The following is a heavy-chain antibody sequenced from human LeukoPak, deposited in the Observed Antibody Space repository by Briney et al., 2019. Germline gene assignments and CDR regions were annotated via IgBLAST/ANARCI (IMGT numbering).Heavy chain of an antibody. Sequence: GGSLRLSCAASGFTFSSYAMSWVRQAPGKGLEWVAVISYDGSNKYYADSVKGRFTISRDNSKNTLYLQMNSLRAEDTAVYYCARGLRGWGQGTLVTVSS. V-gene: IGHV3-30-3*01. D-gene: IGHD3-16*01. J-gene: IGHJ4*02. CDR2: ISYDGSNK. CDR1: GFTFSSYA. CDR3: ARGLRG.